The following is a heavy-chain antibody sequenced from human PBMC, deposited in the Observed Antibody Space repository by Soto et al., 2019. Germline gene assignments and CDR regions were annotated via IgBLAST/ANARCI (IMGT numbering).Heavy chain of an antibody. V-gene: IGHV4-59*01. D-gene: IGHD6-19*01. CDR1: GGSISSYY. J-gene: IGHJ5*02. Sequence: SETLSLTCTVSGGSISSYYWSWFRQPPGKGLEWIGYIYYSGSTNYNPSLKSRVTISVDTSKNQFSLKLSSVTAADTAVYFCARGQQLLVWGRLNWLDRWGQGTLVTVAS. CDR2: IYYSGST. CDR3: ARGQQLLVWGRLNWLDR.